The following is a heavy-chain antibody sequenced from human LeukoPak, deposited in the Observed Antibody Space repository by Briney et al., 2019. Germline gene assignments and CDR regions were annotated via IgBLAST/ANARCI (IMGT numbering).Heavy chain of an antibody. J-gene: IGHJ6*04. V-gene: IGHV1-8*01. CDR2: MNPNSGNT. CDR3: ASFLPPSGKQYGMDG. Sequence: ASVKVSCKASGYTFTSYDINWVRQATGQGLEWMGWMNPNSGNTGYAQKFQGRVTMTRNASISTAYMELSSLRSEGTAVYYCASFLPPSGKQYGMDGWGKGTTVTVSS. D-gene: IGHD1-26*01. CDR1: GYTFTSYD.